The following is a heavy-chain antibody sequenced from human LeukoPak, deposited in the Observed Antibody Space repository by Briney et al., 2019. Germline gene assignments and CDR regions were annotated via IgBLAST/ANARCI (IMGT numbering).Heavy chain of an antibody. J-gene: IGHJ4*02. D-gene: IGHD5-24*01. CDR2: IWFDGSKT. CDR3: ARFVDGYNLGY. CDR1: GFTFSRNG. Sequence: GGSLRLSCAASGFTFSRNGMHWVRQAPGKGLEWVAVIWFDGSKTYYADSVKGRFTISRDNSKNTLELQMNSLRAEDTATYYCARFVDGYNLGYWGQGTLVTVSS. V-gene: IGHV3-33*01.